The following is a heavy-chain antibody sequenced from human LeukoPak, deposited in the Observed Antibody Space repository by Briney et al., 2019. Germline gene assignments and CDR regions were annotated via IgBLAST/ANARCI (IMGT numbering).Heavy chain of an antibody. Sequence: SETLSLTCTVSGGSISSSSYYWGWIRQPPGKGLEWIGSIYYSGSTYYNPSLKSRVTISVDTSKNQFSLKLSSVTAADTAVYYCARASVLQVLDYWGQGTLVTVSS. D-gene: IGHD2-15*01. CDR2: IYYSGST. CDR3: ARASVLQVLDY. CDR1: GGSISSSSYY. V-gene: IGHV4-39*07. J-gene: IGHJ4*02.